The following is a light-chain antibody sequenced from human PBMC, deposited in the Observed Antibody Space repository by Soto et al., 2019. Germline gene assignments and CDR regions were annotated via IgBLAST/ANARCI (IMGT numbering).Light chain of an antibody. CDR1: SGSVSTTYY. V-gene: IGLV8-61*01. CDR2: STN. Sequence: QTVVTQEPSFSVSPGGTVTLTCGLTSGSVSTTYYPSWYQQTPGQAPRTLIYSTNIRSSGVPDLFSGSILGNKAALTITGAQADDESDYHCMLYMGGGLVVFGGGTQLTVL. CDR3: MLYMGGGLVV. J-gene: IGLJ2*01.